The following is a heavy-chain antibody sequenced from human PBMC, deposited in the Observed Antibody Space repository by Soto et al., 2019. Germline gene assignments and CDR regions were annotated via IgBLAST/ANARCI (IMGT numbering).Heavy chain of an antibody. CDR1: GFTFSSYA. CDR3: AKSAGSNPSYPNDY. D-gene: IGHD3-16*01. V-gene: IGHV3-23*01. Sequence: GGSLRLSCAASGFTFSSYAMTWVRQAPGKGLEWVSSISGSGISTYYADSVKGRFTISRENSKSTLYLQMNSLRAEDAAVYYCAKSAGSNPSYPNDYWGQGILVTLSS. J-gene: IGHJ4*02. CDR2: ISGSGIST.